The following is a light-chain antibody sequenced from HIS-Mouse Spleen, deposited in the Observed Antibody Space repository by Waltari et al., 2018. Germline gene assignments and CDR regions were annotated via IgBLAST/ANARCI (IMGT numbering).Light chain of an antibody. CDR2: EVS. J-gene: IGLJ1*01. Sequence: QSALTQPASVSGSPGQSITISCTGTSSDVGGYNYVSCYQQPPGKAPKLMIYEVSNRPSGVSNRFSGSKSGNTASLTISGLQAEDEADYYCSSYTSSSTPYVFGTGTKVTVL. CDR1: SSDVGGYNY. CDR3: SSYTSSSTPYV. V-gene: IGLV2-14*01.